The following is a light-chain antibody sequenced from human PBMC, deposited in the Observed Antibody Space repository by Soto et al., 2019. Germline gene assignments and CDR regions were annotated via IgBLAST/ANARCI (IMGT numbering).Light chain of an antibody. CDR3: QQYDISPRT. CDR1: HRVSTF. Sequence: EIVLTQSPGTLSLSPGERATLSCRASHRVSTFLAWYQQRPGQAPRLLIYAASSRATGIPGRFSGSGSGTDFALTISRLEPEDFAVYYCQQYDISPRTFGQGTKVDIK. J-gene: IGKJ1*01. V-gene: IGKV3-20*01. CDR2: AAS.